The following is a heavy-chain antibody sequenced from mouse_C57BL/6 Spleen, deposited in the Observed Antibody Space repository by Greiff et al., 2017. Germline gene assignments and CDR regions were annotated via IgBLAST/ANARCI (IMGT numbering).Heavy chain of an antibody. CDR1: GYTFTDYY. Sequence: VQGVESGAELVRPGASVKLSCKASGYTFTDYYINWVKQRPGQGLEWIARIFPGSGNTYYNEKFKGKATLTAEKSSSTAYMQLSSLTSEDSAVXFCARGDAMDYWGQGTSVTVSS. CDR3: ARGDAMDY. V-gene: IGHV1-76*01. J-gene: IGHJ4*01. CDR2: IFPGSGNT.